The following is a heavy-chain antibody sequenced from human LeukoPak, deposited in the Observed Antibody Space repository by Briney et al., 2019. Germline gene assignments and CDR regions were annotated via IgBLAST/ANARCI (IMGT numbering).Heavy chain of an antibody. Sequence: PSQTLSLTCTVSGGSISSGSYYWSWIRQPAGKGLEWIGRIYTSGSTNYKPSLKSRVTISVDTSKNQFSLRLSSVTAADTAVYYCARDKRSGYHEPTGFEPWGQGTLVTVSS. CDR1: GGSISSGSYY. J-gene: IGHJ5*02. CDR2: IYTSGST. V-gene: IGHV4-61*02. D-gene: IGHD3-9*01. CDR3: ARDKRSGYHEPTGFEP.